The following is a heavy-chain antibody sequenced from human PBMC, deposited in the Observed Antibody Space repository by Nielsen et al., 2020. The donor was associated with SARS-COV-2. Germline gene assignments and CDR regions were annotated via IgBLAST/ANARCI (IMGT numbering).Heavy chain of an antibody. D-gene: IGHD4-23*01. J-gene: IGHJ6*03. CDR1: GGSISSGDYY. V-gene: IGHV4-61*08. CDR2: IYYSGST. Sequence: SETLSLTCTVSGGSISSGDYYWSWIRQPPGKGLEWIGYIYYSGSTNYNPSLKSRVTISVDTSKNQFSLKLSSVTAADTAVYYCARALAGNSGRYYYMDVWGKGTTVTVSS. CDR3: ARALAGNSGRYYYMDV.